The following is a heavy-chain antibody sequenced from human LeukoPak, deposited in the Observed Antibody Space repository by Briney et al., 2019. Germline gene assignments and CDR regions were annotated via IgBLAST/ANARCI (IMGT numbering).Heavy chain of an antibody. J-gene: IGHJ6*03. CDR2: KSFDGSKK. V-gene: IGHV3-30*04. D-gene: IGHD3-10*01. CDR1: GFIFSSYA. CDR3: AREAFYYGSASHSYYNYYYMDV. Sequence: GGSLRLSCAASGFIFSSYAIHWVRQAPGKGLEWVAGKSFDGSKKYYSDSVKGRFTISRDNSKNTLYVLMNSLRAEDTAVYFCAREAFYYGSASHSYYNYYYMDVWGKGTTVTVSS.